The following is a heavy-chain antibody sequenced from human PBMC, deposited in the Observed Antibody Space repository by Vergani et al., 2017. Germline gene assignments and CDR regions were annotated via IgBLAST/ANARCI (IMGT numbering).Heavy chain of an antibody. D-gene: IGHD3-16*01. Sequence: QLQLQESGPGLVKPSETLSLTCTVSGASIGNSKFFCAWIRQPPGKGLEWIGSLSYSGRNYYNPSLKSRVTISVDTSKNQISLNLRSVTAADSAVYYCARGYGDGFDDWGQGTLVTVSS. CDR3: ARGYGDGFDD. V-gene: IGHV4-39*01. J-gene: IGHJ5*02. CDR2: LSYSGRN. CDR1: GASIGNSKFF.